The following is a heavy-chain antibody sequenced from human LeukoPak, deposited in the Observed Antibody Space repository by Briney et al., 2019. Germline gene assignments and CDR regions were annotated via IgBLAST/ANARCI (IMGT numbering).Heavy chain of an antibody. V-gene: IGHV3-30*18. CDR3: AKDQGYCSGGSCSNTPHY. J-gene: IGHJ4*02. D-gene: IGHD2-15*01. CDR1: GLSFSSFA. CDR2: ISYDGSNK. Sequence: PGGSLRLSCAASGLSFSSFAMSWVRQGPARGLEWVAVISYDGSNKYYADSVKGRFTISRDNSKNTLYLQMNSLRAEDTAVYYCAKDQGYCSGGSCSNTPHYWGQGTLVTVSS.